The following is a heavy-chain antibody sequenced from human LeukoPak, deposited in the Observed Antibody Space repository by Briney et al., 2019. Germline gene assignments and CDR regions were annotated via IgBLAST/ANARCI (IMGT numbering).Heavy chain of an antibody. CDR1: GFTFSSYA. CDR3: AKDVQERVPAAYFDP. V-gene: IGHV3-23*01. Sequence: GGSLRLSCAASGFTFSSYAMSWVRQAPGKGLEWVSAISGSGGSTYYADSVKGRFTISRDSSKNTLYLQMNSLRAEDTAVYYCAKDVQERVPAAYFDPWGQGTLVTVSS. CDR2: ISGSGGST. D-gene: IGHD2-2*01. J-gene: IGHJ5*02.